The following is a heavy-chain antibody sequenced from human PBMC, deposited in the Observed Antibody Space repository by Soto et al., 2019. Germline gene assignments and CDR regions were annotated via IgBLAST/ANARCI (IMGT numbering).Heavy chain of an antibody. D-gene: IGHD3-22*01. CDR3: ARMAYYYDSSGYYLLHYYYGMDV. J-gene: IGHJ6*02. CDR2: IYYSGST. V-gene: IGHV4-59*02. Sequence: QVQLQESGPGLVKPSEILSLTCTVSGGSVSSYYWSWIRQPPGKGLEWIGYIYYSGSTNYNPSLKSRVTISVDTSKNQVSLKLSSLTAADTAVYYCARMAYYYDSSGYYLLHYYYGMDVWGQGTTVTVSS. CDR1: GGSVSSYY.